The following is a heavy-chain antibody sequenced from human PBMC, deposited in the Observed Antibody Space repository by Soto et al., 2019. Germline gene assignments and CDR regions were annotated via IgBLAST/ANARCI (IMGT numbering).Heavy chain of an antibody. CDR1: GFTFSSYG. D-gene: IGHD3-22*01. CDR2: IWYDGSNK. CDR3: ARDYYDSSGYLRGIDY. J-gene: IGHJ4*02. V-gene: IGHV3-33*01. Sequence: VQLVESGGGVVQPGRSLRLSCAASGFTFSSYGMHWVRQAPGKGLEWVAVIWYDGSNKYYADSVKGRFTISRDNSKNTLYLQMNSLRAEDTAVYYCARDYYDSSGYLRGIDYWGQGTLVTVSS.